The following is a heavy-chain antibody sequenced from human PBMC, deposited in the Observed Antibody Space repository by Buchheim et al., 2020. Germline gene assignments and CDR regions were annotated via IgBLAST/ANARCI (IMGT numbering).Heavy chain of an antibody. CDR2: IYSGGST. J-gene: IGHJ6*02. Sequence: EVQLVESGGDLVQPGGSLRLSCAASGFTFNTYWMSWVRQAPGKGLEWVSVIYSGGSTYYADSVKGRFTISRDNSKNTLYLQMNSLRAEDTAVYYCARDSHDFWSGYYYYYYGMDVWGQGTT. CDR3: ARDSHDFWSGYYYYYYGMDV. D-gene: IGHD3-3*01. V-gene: IGHV3-66*02. CDR1: GFTFNTYW.